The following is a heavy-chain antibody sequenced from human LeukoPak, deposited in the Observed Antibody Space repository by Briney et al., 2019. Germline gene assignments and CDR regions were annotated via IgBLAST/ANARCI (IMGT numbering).Heavy chain of an antibody. Sequence: PGGSLRLSCAASGFTFSSYEMNWVRQAPGKGLEWVSYMRSAGSTIYYAASVKGRFTISRANAKNSLYLQMNSLRAEDTAFYYCARDHGSGSSHIDYWGQGTLVTVSS. J-gene: IGHJ4*02. CDR1: GFTFSSYE. CDR3: ARDHGSGSSHIDY. V-gene: IGHV3-48*03. CDR2: MRSAGSTI. D-gene: IGHD3-10*01.